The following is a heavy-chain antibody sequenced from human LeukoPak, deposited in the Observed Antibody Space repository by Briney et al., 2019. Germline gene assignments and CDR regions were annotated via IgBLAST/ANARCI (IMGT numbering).Heavy chain of an antibody. V-gene: IGHV3-23*01. D-gene: IGHD3-10*01. J-gene: IGHJ6*02. Sequence: GGSLRLSCAASGFTFSSYAMSWVRQAPGKGLEWVSAISGSGGSTYYADSVKGRFTISKDNSKNTLYLQMNSLRAEDTAVYYCARDAMVRGPSGMDVWGQGTTVTVSS. CDR2: ISGSGGST. CDR3: ARDAMVRGPSGMDV. CDR1: GFTFSSYA.